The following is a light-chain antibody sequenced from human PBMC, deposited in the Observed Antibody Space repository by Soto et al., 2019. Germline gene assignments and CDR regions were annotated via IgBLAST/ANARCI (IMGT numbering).Light chain of an antibody. J-gene: IGLJ7*01. Sequence: QSALTQPRSVSGSPGQSVTISCTGTRNYVGNYDYVSWYQQYPGKAPKLIIYDVSKRPSGVPDRFSGSKSGNTASLTISGLQTDDEADYYCSSYAATYTCVFGGGTQLTVL. CDR3: SSYAATYTCV. CDR2: DVS. CDR1: RNYVGNYDY. V-gene: IGLV2-11*01.